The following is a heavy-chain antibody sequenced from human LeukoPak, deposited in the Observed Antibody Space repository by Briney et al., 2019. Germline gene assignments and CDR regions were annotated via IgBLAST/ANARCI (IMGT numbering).Heavy chain of an antibody. V-gene: IGHV1-2*02. CDR3: AKVPYSDYGSGRPPFMDV. J-gene: IGHJ6*02. CDR2: INPNSGGT. D-gene: IGHD3-10*01. CDR1: GYTFTGYY. Sequence: ASVKVSCKASGYTFTGYYMHWVRQAPGQGLEWMGWINPNSGGTNYAQKFQGRVTMTRDTSISTAYMELSRLRSDDTAIYYCAKVPYSDYGSGRPPFMDVWGQGTTVAVS.